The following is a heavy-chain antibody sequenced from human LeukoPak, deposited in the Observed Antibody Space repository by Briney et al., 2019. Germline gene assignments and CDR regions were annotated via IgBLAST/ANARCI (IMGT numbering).Heavy chain of an antibody. CDR1: GFTLSSYS. V-gene: IGHV3-48*01. J-gene: IGHJ4*02. D-gene: IGHD2-2*01. Sequence: GGSLRLSCAASGFTLSSYSMNWVRQAPGKVLEWVSYISSSSSTIYYADSVKGRFTISRDNAKNSLYLQMNSLRAEDTAVYYCARDRAQVVPAAPFDYWGQGTLVTVSS. CDR2: ISSSSSTI. CDR3: ARDRAQVVPAAPFDY.